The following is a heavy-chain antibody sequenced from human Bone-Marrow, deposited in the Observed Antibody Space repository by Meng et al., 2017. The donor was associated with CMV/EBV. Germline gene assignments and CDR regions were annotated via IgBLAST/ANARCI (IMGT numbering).Heavy chain of an antibody. CDR1: GFTFSSYA. V-gene: IGHV3-30-3*01. D-gene: IGHD3-22*01. CDR3: ARESRYDSSGYYSGSDY. J-gene: IGHJ4*02. CDR2: ISYDGSNK. Sequence: GGSLRLSCAASGFTFSSYAMHWVRQAPGKGLEWVAVISYDGSNKYYADSVKGRFTISRDNAKNSLYLQMNSLRAEDTAVYYCARESRYDSSGYYSGSDYWGQGTLVTVSS.